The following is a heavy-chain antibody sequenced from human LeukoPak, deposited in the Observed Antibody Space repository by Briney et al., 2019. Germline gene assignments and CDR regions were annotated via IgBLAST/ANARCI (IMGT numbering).Heavy chain of an antibody. Sequence: PGGSLRLSCAASGFTFSSYWMNWVRQAPGKGLEWVANIKQDGSEKYYVDSVKGRFTISRDNAKNSLYLQMNSLRAEDTAVYYCARDVISGYDSSYFCLPWGRRTRVTV. V-gene: IGHV3-7*01. D-gene: IGHD5-12*01. CDR1: GFTFSSYW. J-gene: IGHJ5*02. CDR2: IKQDGSEK. CDR3: ARDVISGYDSSYFCLP.